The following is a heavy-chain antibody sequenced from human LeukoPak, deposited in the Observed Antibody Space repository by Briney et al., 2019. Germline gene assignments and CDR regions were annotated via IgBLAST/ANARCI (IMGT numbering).Heavy chain of an antibody. CDR3: ARRVRTVTNRYFDY. Sequence: SQTLSLTCTVSGGSISSGDYYWSWIRQPPGKGLEWIGYIYYSGSTYYNPSLKSRVTISVDTSKNQFSLKLSSVTAADTAVYYCARRVRTVTNRYFDYWGQGTLVTVSS. CDR1: GGSISSGDYY. D-gene: IGHD4-17*01. J-gene: IGHJ4*02. V-gene: IGHV4-30-4*01. CDR2: IYYSGST.